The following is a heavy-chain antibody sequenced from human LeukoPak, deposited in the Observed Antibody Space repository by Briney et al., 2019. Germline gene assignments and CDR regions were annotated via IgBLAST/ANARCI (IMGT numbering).Heavy chain of an antibody. D-gene: IGHD6-13*01. CDR1: GFTFSSFG. V-gene: IGHV3-30*18. CDR3: AKDRHFTSSSWYAGYYFDY. J-gene: IGHJ4*02. Sequence: PGGSLRLSCAASGFTFSSFGMHWLRQAPGKGLEWVAVIPNDRRNNYYADSVKGRFTISRDNAKNSLYLQMNSLRAEDTALYYCAKDRHFTSSSWYAGYYFDYWGQGTLVTVSS. CDR2: IPNDRRNN.